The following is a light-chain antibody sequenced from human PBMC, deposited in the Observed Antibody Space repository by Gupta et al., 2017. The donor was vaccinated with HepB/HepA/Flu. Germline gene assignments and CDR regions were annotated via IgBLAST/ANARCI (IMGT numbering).Light chain of an antibody. Sequence: QSALTQPASVSGSPGQPITISCTGTSSDVGGYNYVSWYQQHPGKSPKLMLYDVSNRPSGVSNRFSGSKSGNTASLTISGLQAEDEADYYCSSYTSSSTLEGVFGTGTKVTVL. CDR1: SSDVGGYNY. CDR2: DVS. J-gene: IGLJ1*01. V-gene: IGLV2-14*01. CDR3: SSYTSSSTLEGV.